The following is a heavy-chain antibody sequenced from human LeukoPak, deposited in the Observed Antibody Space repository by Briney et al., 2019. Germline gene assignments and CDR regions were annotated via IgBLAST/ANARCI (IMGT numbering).Heavy chain of an antibody. V-gene: IGHV3-9*01. Sequence: GGSLRLSCVASGFTFDDYVMHWVRQAPGKGLEWVSSIGWNNDKILYADSVKGRFTISRDNAGRSLFLQMNSLRPEDTAFYYCAKAKRNSDYLFDYWGQGTLVAVSS. D-gene: IGHD5-12*01. J-gene: IGHJ4*02. CDR3: AKAKRNSDYLFDY. CDR2: IGWNNDKI. CDR1: GFTFDDYV.